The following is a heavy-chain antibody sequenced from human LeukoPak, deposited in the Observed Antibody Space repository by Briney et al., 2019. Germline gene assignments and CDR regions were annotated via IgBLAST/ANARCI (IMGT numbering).Heavy chain of an antibody. D-gene: IGHD3-16*01. Sequence: GASVKVSCKASGYSFGKFGISWMREAPGQGLEGGGWIGAYNGNTTYAQKFQGRVIMTKDISTATAHLELRSLRSDDTAVYYCARGLAAFGRHVDYWGQGTLVTVST. V-gene: IGHV1-18*01. J-gene: IGHJ4*02. CDR1: GYSFGKFG. CDR2: IGAYNGNT. CDR3: ARGLAAFGRHVDY.